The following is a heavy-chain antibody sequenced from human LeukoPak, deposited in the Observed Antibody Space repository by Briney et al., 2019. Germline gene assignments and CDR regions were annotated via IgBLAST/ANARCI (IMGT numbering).Heavy chain of an antibody. CDR3: AKLEGGDAFDI. CDR2: ISYDGSNK. V-gene: IGHV3-30*18. J-gene: IGHJ3*02. CDR1: GFTFNSYG. Sequence: PGGSLRLSCAASGFTFNSYGMHWVRQAPGKGLEWVAVISYDGSNKYYADSVKGRFTISRDNSKNTLYLQMNSLRAEDTAVYYCAKLEGGDAFDIWGQGTMVTVSS. D-gene: IGHD3-16*01.